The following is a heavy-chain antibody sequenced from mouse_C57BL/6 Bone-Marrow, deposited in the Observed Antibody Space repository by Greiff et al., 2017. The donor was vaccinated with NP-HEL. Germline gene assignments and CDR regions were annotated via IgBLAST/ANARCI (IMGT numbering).Heavy chain of an antibody. CDR3: ARGDYGSSRFGYAMDY. J-gene: IGHJ4*01. CDR1: GYAFSSYW. V-gene: IGHV1-80*01. Sequence: VQGVESGAELVKPGASVKISCKASGYAFSSYWMNWVKERPGKGLEWIGQIYPGDGDTKYNGKFKGTATLTADKSSSTAYMQVSSLTSEDSAVYFCARGDYGSSRFGYAMDYWGQGTSVTVSS. CDR2: IYPGDGDT. D-gene: IGHD1-1*01.